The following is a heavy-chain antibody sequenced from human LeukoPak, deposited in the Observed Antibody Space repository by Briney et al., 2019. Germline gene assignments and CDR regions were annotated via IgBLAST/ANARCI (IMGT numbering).Heavy chain of an antibody. Sequence: PGGSLRLSCAASGFTFSSYGMHWVRQAPGKGLEWVAFIRYDGSNKYYADSVKGRFTISRDNSKNTLYLQMNSLRAEDTAVYYCAKVSRDGYNLISLQGFDYWGQGTLVTVSS. D-gene: IGHD5-24*01. CDR1: GFTFSSYG. CDR2: IRYDGSNK. CDR3: AKVSRDGYNLISLQGFDY. J-gene: IGHJ4*02. V-gene: IGHV3-30*02.